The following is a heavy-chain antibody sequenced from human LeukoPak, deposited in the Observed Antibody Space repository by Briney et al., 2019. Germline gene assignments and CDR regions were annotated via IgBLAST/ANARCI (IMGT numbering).Heavy chain of an antibody. J-gene: IGHJ4*02. Sequence: LAGGSLRLSCAASRFTFSSYPFHWVRQAPGKGLEWVAVIWNDGSNKYYADSVKGRFTISRDNSKNTLYLQMNSLRAEDTAVYSCARASGPFDYWGQGTLVTVSS. V-gene: IGHV3-33*08. CDR3: ARASGPFDY. D-gene: IGHD3-10*01. CDR1: RFTFSSYP. CDR2: IWNDGSNK.